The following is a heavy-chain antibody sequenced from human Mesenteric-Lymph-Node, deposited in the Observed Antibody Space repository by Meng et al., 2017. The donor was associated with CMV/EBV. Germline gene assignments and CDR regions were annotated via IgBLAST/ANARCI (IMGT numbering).Heavy chain of an antibody. Sequence: ASVKVSCKTSGYTFTDYYLHWVRQAPGQGLEWMGYVNPINGDTDYAQKFRGRVTMTTDTSTSMAYMDLKNLRSDDTAVYYCARDRVTSTGAHHYCYGMDVWGQGTTVTVSS. CDR3: ARDRVTSTGAHHYCYGMDV. CDR1: GYTFTDYY. CDR2: VNPINGDT. V-gene: IGHV1-2*02. J-gene: IGHJ6*02. D-gene: IGHD3-10*01.